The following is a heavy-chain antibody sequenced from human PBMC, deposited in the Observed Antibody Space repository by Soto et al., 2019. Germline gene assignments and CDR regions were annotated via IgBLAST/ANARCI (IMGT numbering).Heavy chain of an antibody. V-gene: IGHV4-31*03. D-gene: IGHD2-15*01. CDR2: IYYSGST. CDR3: ARYWD. Sequence: QVQLQESGPGLVKPSQTLSLTCTVSGGSINSGGYYWSWIRQHPVKGLEWIGYIYYSGSTSYNPSLKSRVTIAVDTSKNQCSLKLSSVTAADTAVYYCARYWDWGQGILVTVSS. CDR1: GGSINSGGYY. J-gene: IGHJ4*02.